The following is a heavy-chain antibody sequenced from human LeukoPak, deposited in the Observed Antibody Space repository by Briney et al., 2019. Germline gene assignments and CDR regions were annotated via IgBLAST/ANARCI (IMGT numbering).Heavy chain of an antibody. J-gene: IGHJ6*03. CDR1: GFTFSSYG. CDR3: AKGYSFGCCNYYYMDA. CDR2: IRYDGSNK. V-gene: IGHV3-30*02. Sequence: GGSLRLSCAASGFTFSSYGMHWVRQAPGKGLEWVAFIRYDGSNKYYADSVKGRFTISRDNSKNTLYLQMNSLRAEDTAVYYCAKGYSFGCCNYYYMDAWGKGTTVTVSS. D-gene: IGHD5-18*01.